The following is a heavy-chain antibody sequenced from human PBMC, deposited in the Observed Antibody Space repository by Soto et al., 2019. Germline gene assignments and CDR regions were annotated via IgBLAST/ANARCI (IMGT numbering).Heavy chain of an antibody. CDR1: GFPFSRYA. V-gene: IGHV3-30*18. J-gene: IGHJ6*02. D-gene: IGHD3-10*01. Sequence: QVQLVESGGGVVQPGRSLRLSCAASGFPFSRYAMHWVRQAPGKGLEWVAVISYDGSNKYHADSVKGRFTISRDNSKNTLFLQMDSLRGDDTAMYYCSKDLAYYGSGTYYPLDVWGQGTTVTVSS. CDR2: ISYDGSNK. CDR3: SKDLAYYGSGTYYPLDV.